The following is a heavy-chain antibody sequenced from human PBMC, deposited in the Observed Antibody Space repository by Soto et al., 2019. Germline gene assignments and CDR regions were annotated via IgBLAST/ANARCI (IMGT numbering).Heavy chain of an antibody. J-gene: IGHJ6*02. CDR1: GFTFSSYW. CDR3: ARVLAVAGTYYYYGMDV. D-gene: IGHD6-19*01. V-gene: IGHV3-74*01. Sequence: GGSLRLSCVASGFTFSSYWMHWVRQAPGKGLVWVSRINSDGSSTSYADSVKGRFTISRDNAKNTLYLQMNSLRAEDTAVYYCARVLAVAGTYYYYGMDVWGQGTTVTVSS. CDR2: INSDGSST.